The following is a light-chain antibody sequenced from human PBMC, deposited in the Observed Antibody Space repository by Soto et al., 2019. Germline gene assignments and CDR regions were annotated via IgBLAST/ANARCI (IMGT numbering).Light chain of an antibody. Sequence: QSALTQPASVSGSPGQSITISCTGTSSDVGPYNLVSWYQHHPGKVPQLIIYETTKRPSGVSNRFSGSKSDNTASLTISGLQAEDEADYYCSSYTSSSTLYVFGTGTKLTVL. V-gene: IGLV2-14*02. J-gene: IGLJ1*01. CDR3: SSYTSSSTLYV. CDR1: SSDVGPYNL. CDR2: ETT.